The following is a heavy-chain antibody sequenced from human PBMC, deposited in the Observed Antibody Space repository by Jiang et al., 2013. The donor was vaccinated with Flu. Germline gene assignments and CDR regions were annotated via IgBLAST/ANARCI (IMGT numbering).Heavy chain of an antibody. J-gene: IGHJ3*01. D-gene: IGHD6-13*01. Sequence: GLVKPSGTLSLTCAVSGGSISSSNWWSWVRQPPGKGLEWIGEIYHSGSTNYNPSLKSRVTISVDKSKNQFSLKLSSVTAADTAVYYCARDPQESFPPEGSSWYFVDWGQGTMVTVSS. CDR3: ARDPQESFPPEGSSWYFVD. CDR1: GGSISSSNW. CDR2: IYHSGST. V-gene: IGHV4-4*02.